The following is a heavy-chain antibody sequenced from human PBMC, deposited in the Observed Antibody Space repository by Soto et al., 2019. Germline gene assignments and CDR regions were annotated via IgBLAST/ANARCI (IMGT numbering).Heavy chain of an antibody. D-gene: IGHD2-21*01. CDR3: ARAGIRTSFDY. J-gene: IGHJ4*02. Sequence: GGSLRLSSTASGFTFGDYPMSWFRQAPGKGLEWVGFIRSKAYGGTTEYAASVKGRFTISRDDSKSIAYLQMNSLKTEDTAVYYCARAGIRTSFDYWGQGTLVTVSS. V-gene: IGHV3-49*03. CDR1: GFTFGDYP. CDR2: IRSKAYGGTT.